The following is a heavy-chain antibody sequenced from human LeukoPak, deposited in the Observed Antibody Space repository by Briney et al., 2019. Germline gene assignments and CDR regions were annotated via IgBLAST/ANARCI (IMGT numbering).Heavy chain of an antibody. D-gene: IGHD3-10*01. CDR1: GFTFSSYA. CDR2: ISGSGGST. CDR3: AKDLWFGESL. J-gene: IGHJ4*02. Sequence: GGSLRLSCSASGFTFSSYAMSWVRQAPGTGLEWVSAISGSGGSTYYADSVKGRFTISRDNSKNMLYLQMNSLRAEDTAVYYCAKDLWFGESLWGQGTLVTVSS. V-gene: IGHV3-23*01.